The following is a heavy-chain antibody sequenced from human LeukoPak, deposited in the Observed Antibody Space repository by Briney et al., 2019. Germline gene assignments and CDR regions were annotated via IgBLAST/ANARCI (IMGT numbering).Heavy chain of an antibody. D-gene: IGHD3-16*01. CDR3: ARLGGRFSSIDY. V-gene: IGHV4-59*08. Sequence: SATLSLTCTVSGGSISSYYWSWIRQPPGKGLEWIGYIYYSGSTNYNPSLKSRVTISVDTSKNQFSLKLSSVTAADTAVYYCARLGGRFSSIDYWGQGTLVTVSS. CDR1: GGSISSYY. CDR2: IYYSGST. J-gene: IGHJ4*02.